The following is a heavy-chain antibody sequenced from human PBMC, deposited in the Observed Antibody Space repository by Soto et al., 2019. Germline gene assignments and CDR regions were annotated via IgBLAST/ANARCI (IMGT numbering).Heavy chain of an antibody. J-gene: IGHJ4*02. CDR1: GFTFSNAW. CDR3: TTVPRMVRGARFDY. V-gene: IGHV3-15*01. CDR2: IKSKTDGGTT. Sequence: GGSLRLSCAASGFTFSNAWMSWVRQAPGKGLEWVGRIKSKTDGGTTDYAAPVKGRFTISRDDSKNTLYLQMNSLKTEDTAVYYCTTVPRMVRGARFDYSGQGTLVTVSS. D-gene: IGHD3-10*01.